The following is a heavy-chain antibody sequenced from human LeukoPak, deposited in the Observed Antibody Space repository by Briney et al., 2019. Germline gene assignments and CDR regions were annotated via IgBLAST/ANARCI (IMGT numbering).Heavy chain of an antibody. V-gene: IGHV1-2*02. CDR1: GYTFTGYY. D-gene: IGHD5-12*01. CDR3: AREASGYDLFYFDY. J-gene: IGHJ4*02. CDR2: INPNSGGT. Sequence: ASVKVSCKASGYTFTGYYMHWVRQAPGQGLEWVGWINPNSGGTNYAQKFQGRVTMTRDTSISTAYMELSRLRSDDTAVCYCAREASGYDLFYFDYWGQGTLVTVSS.